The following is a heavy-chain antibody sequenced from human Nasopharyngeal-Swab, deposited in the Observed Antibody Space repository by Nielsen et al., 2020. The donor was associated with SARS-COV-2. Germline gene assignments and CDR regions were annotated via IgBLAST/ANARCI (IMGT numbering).Heavy chain of an antibody. CDR1: GFTFSSYA. CDR3: ARSPYGSEENWFDP. Sequence: GESLKISCAAPGFTFSSYAMHWVRQAPGKGLEWVAVISYDGSNKYYADSVKGRFTISRDNSKNTLYLQMNSLRAEDTAVYYCARSPYGSEENWFDPWGQGTLVTVSS. CDR2: ISYDGSNK. J-gene: IGHJ5*02. V-gene: IGHV3-30-3*01. D-gene: IGHD3-10*01.